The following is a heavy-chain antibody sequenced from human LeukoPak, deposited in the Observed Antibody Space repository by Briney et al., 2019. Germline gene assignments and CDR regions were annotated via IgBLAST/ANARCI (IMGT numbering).Heavy chain of an antibody. CDR2: IYYSGST. Sequence: SETLSLTCTVSGGSISSYYWSWIRQPPGKGLEWIGYIYYSGSTNYNPSLKSRVTISVDTSKNQFSLKLSSVPAADTAVYYCARHGIAAALFDPWGQGTLVTVSS. D-gene: IGHD6-13*01. CDR3: ARHGIAAALFDP. V-gene: IGHV4-59*08. J-gene: IGHJ5*02. CDR1: GGSISSYY.